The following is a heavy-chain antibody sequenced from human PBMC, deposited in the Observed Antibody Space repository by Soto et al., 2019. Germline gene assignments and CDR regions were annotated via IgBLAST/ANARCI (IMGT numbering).Heavy chain of an antibody. Sequence: QVQLVQSGAEVKKPGASVKVSCKASGYTFTSYAMHWVRQAPGQRLEWMGWINAGNGNTKYSQKFQGRVTITRDTSASTAYMELSSLRSEDTAVYYCARDRIATTVTVEYYYYYYMDVWGKGTTVTVSS. D-gene: IGHD4-17*01. V-gene: IGHV1-3*01. J-gene: IGHJ6*03. CDR3: ARDRIATTVTVEYYYYYYMDV. CDR1: GYTFTSYA. CDR2: INAGNGNT.